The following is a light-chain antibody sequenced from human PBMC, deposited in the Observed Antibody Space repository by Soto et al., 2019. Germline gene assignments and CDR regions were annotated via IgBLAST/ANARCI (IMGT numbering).Light chain of an antibody. J-gene: IGKJ3*01. CDR1: QIINTW. Sequence: TQSPATLSLSPGERATLSCRASQIINTWLAWYQQKPGKAPKLLIYRASNLVSGVPSRFSGSGSGTEFTLTISSLQPDDFSIYYCQQYETYSGTFGPGTKVDL. CDR3: QQYETYSGT. V-gene: IGKV1-5*03. CDR2: RAS.